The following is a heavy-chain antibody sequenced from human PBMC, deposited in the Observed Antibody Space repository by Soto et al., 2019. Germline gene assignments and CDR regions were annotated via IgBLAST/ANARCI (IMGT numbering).Heavy chain of an antibody. CDR1: GFTFSSYA. J-gene: IGHJ4*02. CDR2: ISGNNEIT. Sequence: EVQLLESGGGLVQPGGSLRLSCAASGFTFSSYAMSWVRQAPGKGLEWVSAISGNNEITNYADSVKGRITISRDNSKHTLFLEMNRLRAADTAVYFCAKCGDYFGSATYSYFDSWGQGSLVTVSS. V-gene: IGHV3-23*01. D-gene: IGHD3-10*01. CDR3: AKCGDYFGSATYSYFDS.